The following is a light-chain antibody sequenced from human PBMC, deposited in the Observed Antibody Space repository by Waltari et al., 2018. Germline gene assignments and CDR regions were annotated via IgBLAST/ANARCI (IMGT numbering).Light chain of an antibody. CDR2: EVS. CDR3: SSYAGNNVV. V-gene: IGLV2-8*01. CDR1: SSDVGGYTY. J-gene: IGLJ2*01. Sequence: QSALTQPPSASGSPGQSVTISCTGTSSDVGGYTYVSWYQQHPGQAPKFLIYEVSKRPSGVPDRFSGPKSGNTASLTVSGLQAEDEADYYCSSYAGNNVVFGGGTKLTVL.